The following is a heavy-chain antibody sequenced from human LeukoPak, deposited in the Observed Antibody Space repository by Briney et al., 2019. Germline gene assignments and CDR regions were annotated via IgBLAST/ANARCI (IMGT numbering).Heavy chain of an antibody. D-gene: IGHD2-2*02. CDR2: ISSSSSYI. V-gene: IGHV3-21*01. J-gene: IGHJ6*02. Sequence: GGSLRLSCAASGFTFSSYSMTWVRQAPGKGLEWVSSISSSSSYIYYADSVKGRFTISRDNAKNSLYLQMNSLRAEDTAVYYCARDLGPHCSSTSCYNDYYYGMDVWGQGTTVTVSS. CDR3: ARDLGPHCSSTSCYNDYYYGMDV. CDR1: GFTFSSYS.